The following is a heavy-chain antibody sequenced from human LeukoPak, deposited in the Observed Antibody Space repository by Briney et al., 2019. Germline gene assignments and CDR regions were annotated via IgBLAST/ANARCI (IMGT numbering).Heavy chain of an antibody. D-gene: IGHD3-22*01. CDR2: IYYSGST. CDR1: GGSISSGDYY. J-gene: IGHJ5*02. CDR3: ATTRGGYYYDSSGYGRYGWFDP. V-gene: IGHV4-30-4*08. Sequence: PSQTLSLTCTVSGGSISSGDYYWSWIRQPPGKGLEWIGYIYYSGSTCYNPSLKSRVTISVDTSKNQFSLKLSSVTAADTAVYYCATTRGGYYYDSSGYGRYGWFDPWGQRTLVTVSS.